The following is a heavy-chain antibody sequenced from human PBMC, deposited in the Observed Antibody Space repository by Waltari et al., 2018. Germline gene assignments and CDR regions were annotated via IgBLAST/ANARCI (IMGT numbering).Heavy chain of an antibody. J-gene: IGHJ5*02. CDR3: ARLYPYYDFWSGYFNWFDP. CDR2: INHSGST. Sequence: QVQLQQWGAGLLKPSETLSLTCAVYGGSFSGYYWSWIRPPPGKGLEWIGEINHSGSTNYNPSLKSRVTISVDTSKNQFSLKLSSVTAADTAVYYCARLYPYYDFWSGYFNWFDPWGQGTLVTVSS. V-gene: IGHV4-34*01. CDR1: GGSFSGYY. D-gene: IGHD3-3*01.